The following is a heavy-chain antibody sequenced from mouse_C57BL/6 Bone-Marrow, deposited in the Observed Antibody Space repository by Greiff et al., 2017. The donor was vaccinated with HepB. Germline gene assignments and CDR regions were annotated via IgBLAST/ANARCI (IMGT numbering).Heavy chain of an antibody. CDR1: GYTFTSYW. CDR3: TRNYYYGSRGFAY. J-gene: IGHJ3*01. CDR2: IYPGNSDT. Sequence: EVQLQQSGTVLARPGASVKMSCKTSGYTFTSYWMHWVKQRPGQGLEWIGAIYPGNSDTSYNQKFKGKAKLTAVTSASTAYMELSSLTNEDSAVYYCTRNYYYGSRGFAYWGQGTLVTVSA. D-gene: IGHD1-1*01. V-gene: IGHV1-5*01.